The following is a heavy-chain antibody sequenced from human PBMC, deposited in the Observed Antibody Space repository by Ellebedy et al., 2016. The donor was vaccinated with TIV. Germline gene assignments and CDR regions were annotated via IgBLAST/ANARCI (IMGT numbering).Heavy chain of an antibody. Sequence: PGGSLRLSCAASGFTLSSYWMHWVRPGPGKGLVWVSRINSDGSTKSYADSVKGRCTVSRDNAKNTLYLQMNSLRVEDTAVYYCARAGGSGPLFDIWGQGTIVTVSS. CDR2: INSDGSTK. D-gene: IGHD6-19*01. J-gene: IGHJ3*02. CDR1: GFTLSSYW. V-gene: IGHV3-74*01. CDR3: ARAGGSGPLFDI.